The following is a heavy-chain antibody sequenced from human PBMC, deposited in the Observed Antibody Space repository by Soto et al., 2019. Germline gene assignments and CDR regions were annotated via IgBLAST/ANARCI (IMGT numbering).Heavy chain of an antibody. D-gene: IGHD5-12*01. CDR3: ARIGDSSLNSGFDY. V-gene: IGHV2-26*01. Sequence: QVTLKESGPVLVKPTETLTLTCNVSGFAISNARMGVSWIRQSPGKALEWLAHIFSSDDKSYSTSLKSRLTISKDTSKSQVVLTMTNMDPVDTATYYCARIGDSSLNSGFDYWGQGTLVTVSS. CDR1: GFAISNARMG. J-gene: IGHJ4*02. CDR2: IFSSDDK.